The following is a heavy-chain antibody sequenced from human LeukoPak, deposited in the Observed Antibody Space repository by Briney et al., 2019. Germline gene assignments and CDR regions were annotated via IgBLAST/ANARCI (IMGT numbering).Heavy chain of an antibody. J-gene: IGHJ4*02. Sequence: PSETLSLTCSVSGASITSASHFWGWIRQPPGKGLEWIGSIYYSGSTYYNPSLKSRVTISVDTSKNQFSLKLSSVTAADTAVYYCARAPDILTGRGFFDYWGPGTLVTVSS. CDR3: ARAPDILTGRGFFDY. V-gene: IGHV4-39*01. D-gene: IGHD3-9*01. CDR2: IYYSGST. CDR1: GASITSASHF.